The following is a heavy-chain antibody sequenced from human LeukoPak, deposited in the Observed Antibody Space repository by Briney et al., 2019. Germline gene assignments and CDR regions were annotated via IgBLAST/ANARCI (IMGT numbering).Heavy chain of an antibody. CDR2: INAGNGNT. CDR1: GYTFTSYA. CDR3: AREGQWLIDY. V-gene: IGHV1-3*01. J-gene: IGHJ4*02. Sequence: ASVKVSCKASGYTFTSYAMHWVRQAPGQRLEWMGWINAGNGNTKYSQKFQGRITFTKDTSASTAYMELSSLTSEDTAVYYCAREGQWLIDYWGQGTLVTVSP. D-gene: IGHD6-19*01.